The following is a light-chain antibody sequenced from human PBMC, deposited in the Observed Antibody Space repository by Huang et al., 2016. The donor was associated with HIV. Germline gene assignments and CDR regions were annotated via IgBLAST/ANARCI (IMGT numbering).Light chain of an antibody. CDR2: AAS. Sequence: DIQMTQSPSSLSASVGERVTITCRASQSISSYLNWYQQKPGQAPKLLIYAASSLPSGGPSRFRGSGSGTDFALTISSLQPEDFATYYCQQSYNTLRYTCGQGTKLEIK. CDR1: QSISSY. J-gene: IGKJ2*01. V-gene: IGKV1-39*01. CDR3: QQSYNTLRYT.